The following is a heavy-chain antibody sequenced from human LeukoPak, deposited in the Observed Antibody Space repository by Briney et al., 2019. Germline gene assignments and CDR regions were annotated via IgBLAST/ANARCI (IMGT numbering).Heavy chain of an antibody. D-gene: IGHD6-13*01. V-gene: IGHV4-31*03. CDR3: ARYPSTHSSSWNS. CDR2: IYDSGSA. J-gene: IGHJ4*02. CDR1: GGSISSGGYY. Sequence: PSETLSLTCTVSGGSISSGGYYWSWIRQHPGKGLEWIGYIYDSGSAFYNPSLKSRLTISVDTSKDQFSLKLSSVTAADTAVYYCARYPSTHSSSWNSWGQGTLVTVSS.